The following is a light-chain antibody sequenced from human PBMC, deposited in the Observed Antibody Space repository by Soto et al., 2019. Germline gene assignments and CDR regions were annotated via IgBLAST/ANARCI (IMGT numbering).Light chain of an antibody. V-gene: IGKV1-5*03. CDR2: KVS. Sequence: DIQMTQSPSTLSASVGDRVTITCRASQTVGDWLAWFQQKPGKAPSLLIYKVSNLESGVPSRFSGSGSGTEFTLTISSLQPDDFATYYCQQYYSYSWTFGQGTKVEIK. CDR3: QQYYSYSWT. CDR1: QTVGDW. J-gene: IGKJ1*01.